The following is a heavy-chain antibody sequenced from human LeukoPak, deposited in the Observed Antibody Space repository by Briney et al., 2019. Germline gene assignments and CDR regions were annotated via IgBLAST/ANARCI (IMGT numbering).Heavy chain of an antibody. CDR1: GFTFSDYY. CDR2: ISSAGGYT. V-gene: IGHV3-11*05. J-gene: IGHJ3*02. Sequence: GGSLRLSCAASGFTFSDYYMSWIRQAPGKGLEWVSYISSAGGYTAYADSVKGRFTVSRDTAKNSLYLQMNSLRAEDTAVYYCAKAGYYDILTGYYVDAFDIWGQGTMVTVSS. D-gene: IGHD3-9*01. CDR3: AKAGYYDILTGYYVDAFDI.